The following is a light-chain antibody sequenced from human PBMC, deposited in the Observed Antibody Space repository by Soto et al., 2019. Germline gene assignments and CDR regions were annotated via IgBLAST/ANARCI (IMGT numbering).Light chain of an antibody. CDR3: SSYAGSSNV. Sequence: QSALTQPPSASGSPGQSVAISCTGTSCDVGGYNYVSWYQQHPGKAPKLMIYEVNKRPSGVPDRFSGSKSGNTASLTVSGLQAEDEADYYFSSYAGSSNVFXTGIKVTVL. CDR1: SCDVGGYNY. CDR2: EVN. J-gene: IGLJ1*01. V-gene: IGLV2-8*01.